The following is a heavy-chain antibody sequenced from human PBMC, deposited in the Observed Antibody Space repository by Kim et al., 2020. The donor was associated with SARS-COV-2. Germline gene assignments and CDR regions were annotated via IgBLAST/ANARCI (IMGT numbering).Heavy chain of an antibody. J-gene: IGHJ4*02. D-gene: IGHD3-10*01. Sequence: GGSLRLSCAASGFTFSSYGMHWVRQAPGKGLEWVAVIWYDGRNKYYADSVKGRFTISRDNSKNTLYLQMNSLRAEDTAVYYCARDGEITMVRGVLRYWGQGTLVTVSS. V-gene: IGHV3-33*01. CDR3: ARDGEITMVRGVLRY. CDR2: IWYDGRNK. CDR1: GFTFSSYG.